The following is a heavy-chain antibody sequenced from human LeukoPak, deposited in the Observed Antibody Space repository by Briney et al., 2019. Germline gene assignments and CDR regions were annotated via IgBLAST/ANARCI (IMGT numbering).Heavy chain of an antibody. CDR1: GGSISSHY. J-gene: IGHJ6*02. CDR3: ATLRGYSGYQTYYYYGMDV. Sequence: SETLSLTCTVSGGSISSHYWSWIRQPPGKGLEWIGEINHSGSTNYNPSLKSRVTISVDTSKNQFSLKLSSVTAADTAVYYCATLRGYSGYQTYYYYGMDVWGQGTTVTVSS. D-gene: IGHD5-12*01. CDR2: INHSGST. V-gene: IGHV4-34*01.